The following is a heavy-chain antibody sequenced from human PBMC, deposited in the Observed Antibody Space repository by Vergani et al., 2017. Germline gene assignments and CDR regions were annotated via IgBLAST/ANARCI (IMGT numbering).Heavy chain of an antibody. V-gene: IGHV3-30-3*01. J-gene: IGHJ3*02. D-gene: IGHD4-17*01. CDR2: ISYDGSNK. CDR1: GFTFSSYA. Sequence: QVQLVESGGGVVQPGRSLRLSCAASGFTFSSYAMHWVRQAPGKGLEWVAVISYDGSNKYYADSVKGRFTISRDNSKNTLYLQMNSLRAEDTAVYYCARDPGDSPVFDAFDIWGQGTMVTGSS. CDR3: ARDPGDSPVFDAFDI.